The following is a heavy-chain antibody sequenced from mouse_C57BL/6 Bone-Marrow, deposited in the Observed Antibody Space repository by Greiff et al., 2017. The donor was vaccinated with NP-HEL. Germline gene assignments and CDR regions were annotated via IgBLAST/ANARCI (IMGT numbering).Heavy chain of an antibody. CDR3: AGYPLLMGVYDSDD. Sequence: QVQLQQSGAELVKPGASVKLSCKASGYTFTSYWMHWVKQRPGRGLEWIGRIDPNSGGTKYNEKFKSKATLTVDKPSSPAYMQLSSLTSEDSAVYYCAGYPLLMGVYDSDDWGQGITLTVST. V-gene: IGHV1-72*01. CDR2: IDPNSGGT. D-gene: IGHD2-14*01. J-gene: IGHJ2*01. CDR1: GYTFTSYW.